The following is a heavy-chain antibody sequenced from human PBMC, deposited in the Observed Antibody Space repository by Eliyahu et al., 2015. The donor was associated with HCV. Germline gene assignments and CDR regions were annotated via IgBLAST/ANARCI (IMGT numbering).Heavy chain of an antibody. CDR1: VFSLSTXXMC. Sequence: QVTLRESGPALVKPTQTLTLTCTFSVFSLSTXXMCVSWXRXPPGKALEWLALIDXDDDKYYSASLKTRLTISKDTSKNQVVLTMTNMDPVDTATYYCSRTRSPYGLLTIAAVDYWGQGTLVTVSS. D-gene: IGHD6-13*01. V-gene: IGHV2-70*01. CDR3: SRTRSPYGLLTIAAVDY. CDR2: IDXDDDK. J-gene: IGHJ4*02.